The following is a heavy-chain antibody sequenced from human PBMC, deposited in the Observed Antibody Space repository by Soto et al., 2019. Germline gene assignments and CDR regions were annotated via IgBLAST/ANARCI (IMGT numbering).Heavy chain of an antibody. CDR1: GFTFRSYG. V-gene: IGHV3-33*01. CDR2: IWDDGSDK. CDR3: ARDPQINSDTSGYVGS. J-gene: IGHJ5*02. Sequence: VGSLRLSCTASGFTFRSYGMHWVRQAPGKGLEWVAVIWDDGSDKKYADSVKGRFTVSRDNSKNTLFLQMSSLRAEDTAVYYCARDPQINSDTSGYVGSWGPGTLVTVSS. D-gene: IGHD3-22*01.